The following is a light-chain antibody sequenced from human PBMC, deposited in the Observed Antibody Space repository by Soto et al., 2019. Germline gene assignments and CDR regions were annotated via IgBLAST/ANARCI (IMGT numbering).Light chain of an antibody. CDR2: GAS. Sequence: EIVLTQSPGTLSLSPGERATLSCRASQSVSTNYLAWYQRKPGQAPRLLIYGASSRATDIPRRFSGSGSGTNFTLTITRLEPEDFAVYYCQQYCSSPSTFGQGTKVEVK. J-gene: IGKJ1*01. V-gene: IGKV3-20*01. CDR1: QSVSTNY. CDR3: QQYCSSPST.